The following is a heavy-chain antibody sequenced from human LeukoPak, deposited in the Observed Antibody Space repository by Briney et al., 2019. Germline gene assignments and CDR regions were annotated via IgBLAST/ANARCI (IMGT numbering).Heavy chain of an antibody. V-gene: IGHV1-8*03. CDR2: MNPNSGNT. J-gene: IGHJ5*02. Sequence: ASVTVSCKASGYTFTSYDINWVRQATGQGLEWMGWMNPNSGNTGYAQKFQGRVTITRNTSISTAYMELSSLRSDDTAVYYCVADPYYDGSGPPRWLDPWGQGTLVTVSS. CDR1: GYTFTSYD. CDR3: VADPYYDGSGPPRWLDP. D-gene: IGHD3-22*01.